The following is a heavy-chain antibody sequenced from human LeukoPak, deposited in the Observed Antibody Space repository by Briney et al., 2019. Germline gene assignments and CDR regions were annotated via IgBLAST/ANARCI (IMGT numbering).Heavy chain of an antibody. CDR3: TSWGDTTAEYFQR. CDR1: GFTFSSYS. CDR2: ISSSSSTI. D-gene: IGHD2-21*02. Sequence: GGSLRLSCAASGFTFSSYSMNWVRQAPGKGLEWVSYISSSSSTIYYADSVKGRFTISRDNAQNSMYLQMNSLRVEDTAVYYCTSWGDTTAEYFQRWGQGTLVTVSS. V-gene: IGHV3-48*04. J-gene: IGHJ1*01.